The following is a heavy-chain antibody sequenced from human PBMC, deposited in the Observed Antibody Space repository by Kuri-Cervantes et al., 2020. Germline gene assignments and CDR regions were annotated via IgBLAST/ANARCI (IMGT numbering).Heavy chain of an antibody. CDR1: GFSLSTNGVG. D-gene: IGHD4-17*01. CDR2: TYWDDDK. J-gene: IGHJ4*02. CDR3: AHSSYDYGDYYFDY. V-gene: IGHV2-5*02. Sequence: SGPTLVKPTQTLTLTCTFSGFSLSTNGVGVGWIRQPPGKALQWLAVTYWDDDKRYSPSLKSRLTITKDTSKNQVVLTMTNMDPVNTATYYCAHSSYDYGDYYFDYWGQGTLVTVSS.